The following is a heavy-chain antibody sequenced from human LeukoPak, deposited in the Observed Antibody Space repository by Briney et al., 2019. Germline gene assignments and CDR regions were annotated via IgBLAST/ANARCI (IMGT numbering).Heavy chain of an antibody. Sequence: GGSLRPSCAASGFTFRNSAMSWVRQAPGKGPEWVSAISDSGGKTYYSDSVKGRFTISRDNSKNTLYLQMNSLRGDDTAVYYCAKDRLVHDSWGQGTLVTVSS. D-gene: IGHD6-13*01. J-gene: IGHJ4*02. CDR3: AKDRLVHDS. CDR1: GFTFRNSA. V-gene: IGHV3-23*01. CDR2: ISDSGGKT.